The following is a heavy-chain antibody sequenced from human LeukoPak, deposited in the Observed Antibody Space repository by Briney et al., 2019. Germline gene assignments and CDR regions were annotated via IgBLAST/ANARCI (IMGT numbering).Heavy chain of an antibody. CDR2: IYYSGNT. CDR1: GASITNYY. CDR3: AKRSLATIY. D-gene: IGHD5-12*01. J-gene: IGHJ4*02. Sequence: SETLSLTCSVSGASITNYYWSWIRQAPGKGLEWIGYIYYSGNTNTYNPSLESRATISLYTSRKYFSLELRSVTAADTAVYYCAKRSLATIYWGQGTLVTVSS. V-gene: IGHV4-59*01.